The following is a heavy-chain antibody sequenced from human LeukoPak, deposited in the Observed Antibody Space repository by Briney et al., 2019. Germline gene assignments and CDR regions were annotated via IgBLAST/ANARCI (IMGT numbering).Heavy chain of an antibody. CDR1: GFTFSSYW. CDR3: ARVRSGSSAGNYGMDV. Sequence: GGSLRLSCAASGFTFSSYWMHWVRQAPGKGLVWVSRINSDGSSTNYADSVKGRFTISRDSAKNTLYLQMNSLRVEDTAVYYCARVRSGSSAGNYGMDVWGQGTTVTVSS. V-gene: IGHV3-74*01. CDR2: INSDGSST. J-gene: IGHJ6*02. D-gene: IGHD1-26*01.